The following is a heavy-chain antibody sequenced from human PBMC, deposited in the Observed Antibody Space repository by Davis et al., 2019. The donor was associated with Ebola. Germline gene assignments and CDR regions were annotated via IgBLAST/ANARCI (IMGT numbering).Heavy chain of an antibody. Sequence: GESLKISCAASGFTFSSYAMSWVRQAPGKGLEWVSAISGSGGSTYYADSVKGRFTISRDNSKNTLYLQMNSLRAEDTAVYYCARDRPRFGDAFDIWGQGTMVTVSS. D-gene: IGHD3-16*01. CDR2: ISGSGGST. CDR3: ARDRPRFGDAFDI. CDR1: GFTFSSYA. V-gene: IGHV3-23*01. J-gene: IGHJ3*02.